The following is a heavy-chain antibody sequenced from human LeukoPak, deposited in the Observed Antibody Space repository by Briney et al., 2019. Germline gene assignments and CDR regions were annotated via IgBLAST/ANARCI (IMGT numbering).Heavy chain of an antibody. CDR3: ASHEVGRYSDSSGYYYPYDY. CDR2: IYHSGST. CDR1: GYPISSGYY. J-gene: IGHJ4*02. Sequence: PSETLSLTCAVSGYPISSGYYWGWIRQPPGKGLEWFGSIYHSGSTYYNPSLKSRVTISVDTSKNQFSLKLSSVTAADTAVYYCASHEVGRYSDSSGYYYPYDYWGQGTLVTVSS. V-gene: IGHV4-38-2*01. D-gene: IGHD3-22*01.